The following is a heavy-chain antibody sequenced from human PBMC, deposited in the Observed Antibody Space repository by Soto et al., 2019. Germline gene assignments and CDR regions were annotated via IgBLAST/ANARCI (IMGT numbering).Heavy chain of an antibody. D-gene: IGHD3-22*01. CDR3: ARDPGYYDSSGFYYKAFDI. V-gene: IGHV3-48*02. CDR2: ISSSSSTI. CDR1: RFTFSDYN. Sequence: PGGSLRLSCVASRFTFSDYNMNWVRQAPGRGLEWVSYISSSSSTISYADSVKGRFTISRDNAKNSLYLQMNSLRDEDTAVYYCARDPGYYDSSGFYYKAFDIWGQGTMVTVSS. J-gene: IGHJ3*02.